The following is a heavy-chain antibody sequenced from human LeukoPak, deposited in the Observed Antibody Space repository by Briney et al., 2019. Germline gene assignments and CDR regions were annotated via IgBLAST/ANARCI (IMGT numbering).Heavy chain of an antibody. CDR1: GYTFTSYG. CDR2: ISAYNGNT. J-gene: IGHJ4*02. CDR3: ARDQVGGDTAMVDIFDY. D-gene: IGHD5-18*01. Sequence: ASVKVSCKASGYTFTSYGISWVRQAPGQGLEWMGWISAYNGNTNYAQKLQGRVTMTTDTSTSTAYMELSSLRSEDTAVYYCARDQVGGDTAMVDIFDYWGQGTLVTVSS. V-gene: IGHV1-18*01.